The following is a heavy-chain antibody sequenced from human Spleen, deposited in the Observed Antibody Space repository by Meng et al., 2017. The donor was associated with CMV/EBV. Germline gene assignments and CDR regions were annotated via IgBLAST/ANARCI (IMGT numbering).Heavy chain of an antibody. CDR1: GGSVSSGSYY. D-gene: IGHD5-24*01. CDR3: ARHILRDGYSKQRSGNFDY. CDR2: IYYSGST. V-gene: IGHV4-61*01. Sequence: SETLSLTCTVSGGSVSSGSYYWSWIRQPPGKGLEWIGYIYYSGSTNYNPSLKSRVTISVDTSKNQFSLKLSSVTAADTAVYYCARHILRDGYSKQRSGNFDYWGQGTLVTVSS. J-gene: IGHJ4*02.